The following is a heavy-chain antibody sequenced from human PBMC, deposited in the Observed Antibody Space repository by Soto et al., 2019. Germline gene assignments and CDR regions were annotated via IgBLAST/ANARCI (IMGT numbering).Heavy chain of an antibody. CDR2: ISYDGSNK. V-gene: IGHV3-30*18. Sequence: PEGALRLSCADSGFTFSSYGMHWVRQAPGKGLEWVAVISYDGSNKYYADSVKGRFTISRDNSKNTLYLQMNSLRAEDTAVYYCAKSGYSYGFSPYFDYWGQGTLVTVSS. CDR3: AKSGYSYGFSPYFDY. D-gene: IGHD5-18*01. CDR1: GFTFSSYG. J-gene: IGHJ4*02.